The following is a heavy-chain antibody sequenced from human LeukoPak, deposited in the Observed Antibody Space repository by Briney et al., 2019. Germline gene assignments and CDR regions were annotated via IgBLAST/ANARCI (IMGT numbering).Heavy chain of an antibody. D-gene: IGHD3-3*02. CDR1: GYTLTELS. V-gene: IGHV1-46*01. J-gene: IGHJ5*02. CDR2: INPSGGST. Sequence: ASVKVSCKVSGYTLTELSMHWVRQAPGQGLEWMGIINPSGGSTSYAQKFQGRVTMTRDTSTSTVYMELSSLRSEDTAVYYCAREGHSNFDPWGQGTLVIVSS. CDR3: AREGHSNFDP.